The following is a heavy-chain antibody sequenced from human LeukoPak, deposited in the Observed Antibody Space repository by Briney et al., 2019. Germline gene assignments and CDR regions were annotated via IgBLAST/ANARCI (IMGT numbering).Heavy chain of an antibody. CDR1: GYTLTELS. CDR2: FDPEDGET. V-gene: IGHV1-24*01. Sequence: ASVKVSCKVSGYTLTELSMHWVRQAPGKGLEWMGGFDPEDGETIYAQKFQGRVTMTEDTSTDTAYMELSSLRSEDTAVYYCATGIAVAGKGGEPGYAFDIWGQGTMVTVSS. D-gene: IGHD6-19*01. CDR3: ATGIAVAGKGGEPGYAFDI. J-gene: IGHJ3*02.